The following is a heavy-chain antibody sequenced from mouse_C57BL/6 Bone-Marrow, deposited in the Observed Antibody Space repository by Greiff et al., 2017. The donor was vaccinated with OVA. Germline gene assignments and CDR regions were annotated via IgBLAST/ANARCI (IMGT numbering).Heavy chain of an antibody. D-gene: IGHD2-2*01. CDR3: ATLWLRRGLY. J-gene: IGHJ4*01. Sequence: EVQGVESGGGLVQPGGSLKLSCAASGFTFSDYYMYWVRQTPEKRLEWVAYISNGGGSTYYPDTVKGRFTISRDNAKNTLYLQMSRLKSEDTAMYYCATLWLRRGLYWGQGTSVTVSS. CDR1: GFTFSDYY. CDR2: ISNGGGST. V-gene: IGHV5-12*01.